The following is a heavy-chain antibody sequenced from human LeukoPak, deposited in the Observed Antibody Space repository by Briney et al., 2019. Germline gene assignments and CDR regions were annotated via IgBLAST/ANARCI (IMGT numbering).Heavy chain of an antibody. J-gene: IGHJ4*02. CDR1: GYTFTSYG. D-gene: IGHD3-16*02. CDR2: ISAYNGNT. Sequence: ASVKVSCKASGYTFTSYGISWVRQAPGQGLERMGWISAYNGNTNYAQKLQGRVTMTTDTSTSTAYMELRSLRSDDTAVYYCARDPLYDYVCGSYRYLAVGGENFDYWGQGTLVTVSS. V-gene: IGHV1-18*01. CDR3: ARDPLYDYVCGSYRYLAVGGENFDY.